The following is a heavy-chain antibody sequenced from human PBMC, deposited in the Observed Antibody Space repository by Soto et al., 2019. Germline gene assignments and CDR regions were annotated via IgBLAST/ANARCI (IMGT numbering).Heavy chain of an antibody. D-gene: IGHD3-22*01. CDR2: ISGSSTTI. V-gene: IGHV3-48*01. CDR1: GFTFSSYS. J-gene: IGHJ4*02. CDR3: ARDGYDSSGYSSSLDY. Sequence: GGYLRLSCAASGFTFSSYSMKWVRQAPGKGLEWVSYISGSSTTIYYADSVKGRFTISRDNAKNSLYLQMNSLRAEDTAVYYCARDGYDSSGYSSSLDYWGQGTLVTVSS.